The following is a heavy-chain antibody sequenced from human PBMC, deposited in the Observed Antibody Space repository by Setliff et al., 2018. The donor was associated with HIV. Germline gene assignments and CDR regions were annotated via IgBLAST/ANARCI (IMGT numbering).Heavy chain of an antibody. CDR3: ARDSGGVVIKGAYYYYMDV. J-gene: IGHJ6*03. CDR1: GYTFTSYG. V-gene: IGHV1-18*01. CDR2: ISAYNGDT. D-gene: IGHD3-3*01. Sequence: GASVKVSCKASGYTFTSYGISWVRQAPGQGLEWMGWISAYNGDTNYAQKFQGRVTMTTDTSTSTAYMELRSLRSDDTAAYYCARDSGGVVIKGAYYYYMDVWGKGTTVTV.